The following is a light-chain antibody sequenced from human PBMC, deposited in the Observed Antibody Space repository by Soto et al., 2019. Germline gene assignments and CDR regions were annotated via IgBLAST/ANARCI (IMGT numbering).Light chain of an antibody. Sequence: QSVLTQPPSASGSPGQSVTISCTGTSSDVGGYNYVSWYQQHPGKAPKLMIYEVSKRPSGVPDRFSGSKSGNTASLTVSGLQAEDEADYYCSSYAGSNNLYVFGTGTKSPS. CDR3: SSYAGSNNLYV. V-gene: IGLV2-8*01. J-gene: IGLJ1*01. CDR1: SSDVGGYNY. CDR2: EVS.